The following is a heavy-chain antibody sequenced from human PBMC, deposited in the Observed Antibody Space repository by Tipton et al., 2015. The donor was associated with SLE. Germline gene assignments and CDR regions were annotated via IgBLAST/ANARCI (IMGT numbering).Heavy chain of an antibody. D-gene: IGHD5-12*01. J-gene: IGHJ1*01. CDR1: GGPFTGNY. CDR3: ATNGHGETYEFFTEYLRH. Sequence: TLSLTCAVYGGPFTGNYWNWIRQPPGKGLEWIGEINYSGSTNYNPSLKSRVTISVDTSKSQFSLKLNSVTAADTAVYYCATNGHGETYEFFTEYLRHWGQGSLVTVSS. CDR2: INYSGST. V-gene: IGHV4-34*01.